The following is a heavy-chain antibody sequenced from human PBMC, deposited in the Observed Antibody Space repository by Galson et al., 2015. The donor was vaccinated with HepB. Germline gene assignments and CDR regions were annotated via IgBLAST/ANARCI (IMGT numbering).Heavy chain of an antibody. CDR2: ISYDGSNK. D-gene: IGHD3-9*01. V-gene: IGHV3-30-3*01. CDR1: GFTFSSYA. Sequence: SLRLSCAASGFTFSSYAMHWVRQAPGKGLEWVAVISYDGSNKYYADSVKGRFTISRDNSKNTLYLQMNSLRAEDTAVYYCARAHELYFDWLLPRYYYYYMDVWGKGTTVTVSS. J-gene: IGHJ6*03. CDR3: ARAHELYFDWLLPRYYYYYMDV.